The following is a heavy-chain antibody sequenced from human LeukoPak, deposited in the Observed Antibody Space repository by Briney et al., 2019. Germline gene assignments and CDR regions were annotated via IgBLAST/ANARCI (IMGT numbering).Heavy chain of an antibody. V-gene: IGHV3-23*01. CDR1: GFTFSSYA. CDR3: ATYYYDSSGYFDY. D-gene: IGHD3-22*01. J-gene: IGHJ4*02. Sequence: GGSLRLSCAASGFTFSSYAMSWVRQAPGKGLEWVSAISGSGGSTYYADSVKGRFTISRDNSKNTLYLQMNSLRAEDTAVYYCATYYYDSSGYFDYWGQGTLVTVSS. CDR2: ISGSGGST.